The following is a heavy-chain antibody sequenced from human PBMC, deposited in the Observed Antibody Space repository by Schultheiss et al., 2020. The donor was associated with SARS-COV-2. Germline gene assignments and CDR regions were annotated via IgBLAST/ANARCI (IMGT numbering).Heavy chain of an antibody. V-gene: IGHV2-70*12. D-gene: IGHD2-2*01. Sequence: SGPTLVKPTQTLTLTCTFSGFSLSTSGVGVGWIRQPPGKALEWLALIDWDDDKYYSTSLKTRLTISKDTSKSQVVLTMTNMDPVDTATYYCALQSVVVPAAGVYNWFDPWGQGTLVTVSS. CDR3: ALQSVVVPAAGVYNWFDP. J-gene: IGHJ5*02. CDR2: IDWDDDK. CDR1: GFSLSTSGVG.